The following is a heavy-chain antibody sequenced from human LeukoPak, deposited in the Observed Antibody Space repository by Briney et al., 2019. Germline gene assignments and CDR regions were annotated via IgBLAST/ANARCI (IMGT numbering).Heavy chain of an antibody. D-gene: IGHD6-6*01. CDR1: GYSFTSYW. V-gene: IGHV5-51*01. CDR2: IYPGDSDT. CDR3: ARHRRYSSSSPGKYYYYMDV. Sequence: GESLKISCKGSGYSFTSYWIGWVRQMPGKGLEWMGIIYPGDSDTRYSPSFQGQVTISADKSISTAYPQWSSLKASDTAMYYCARHRRYSSSSPGKYYYYMDVWGKGTTVTVSS. J-gene: IGHJ6*03.